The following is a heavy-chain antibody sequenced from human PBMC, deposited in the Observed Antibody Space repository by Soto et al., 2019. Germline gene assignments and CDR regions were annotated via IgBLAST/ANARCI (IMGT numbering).Heavy chain of an antibody. CDR1: GFNFNAYV. V-gene: IGHV3-23*01. Sequence: GGSLRLSCAASGFNFNAYVMNWVRQAPGKGLEWVSIISLTGDSRYYADSVKDRFTISRDNSQNTLYLQMNSLRAEDTAVYYCAKKSCSSPGCPYGMDVWGQGTTVTVSS. J-gene: IGHJ6*02. CDR2: ISLTGDSR. CDR3: AKKSCSSPGCPYGMDV. D-gene: IGHD2-2*01.